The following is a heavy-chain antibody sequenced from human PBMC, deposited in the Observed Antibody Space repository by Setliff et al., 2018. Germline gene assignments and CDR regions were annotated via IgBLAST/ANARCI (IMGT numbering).Heavy chain of an antibody. Sequence: GGSLRLSCAASGFTFSSYGMHWVRQAPGKGLEWVAVIWYDGSNKYYADSVKGRFTISRDNSKSTPYLQMNNLRAEDTAVYFCARDGSVRGVDEYFDYWGQGTLVTVSS. J-gene: IGHJ4*02. CDR1: GFTFSSYG. CDR2: IWYDGSNK. D-gene: IGHD1-26*01. CDR3: ARDGSVRGVDEYFDY. V-gene: IGHV3-33*01.